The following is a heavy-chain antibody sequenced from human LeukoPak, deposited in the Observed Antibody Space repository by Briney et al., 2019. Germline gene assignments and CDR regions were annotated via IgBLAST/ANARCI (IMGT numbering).Heavy chain of an antibody. D-gene: IGHD3-10*01. J-gene: IGHJ4*02. CDR1: GGSVSSNTYY. CDR2: IYYSGTT. CDR3: ARLLRPDYYGSGSHFDY. Sequence: SETLSLTCTVSGGSVSSNTYYWAWFRQPPGKGLEWIGSIYYSGTTSYNPSLKSRVTISVDTSKNHLSLKLSSVTAADTAVYYCARLLRPDYYGSGSHFDYWGQGALVTVSS. V-gene: IGHV4-39*07.